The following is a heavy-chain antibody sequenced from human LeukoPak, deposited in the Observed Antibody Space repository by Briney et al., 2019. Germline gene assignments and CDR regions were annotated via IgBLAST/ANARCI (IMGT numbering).Heavy chain of an antibody. V-gene: IGHV7-4-1*02. CDR3: ARDRAMVNFDY. CDR1: GYTFTSHS. Sequence: GASVKVSCKASGYTFTSHSINWVRQAPGQGLEWMGWINMNTGNPTYAQGFAGRFVFSLDTSASTAYLQISSLKSEDTAVYYCARDRAMVNFDYGGQGTLVTVSS. CDR2: INMNTGNP. D-gene: IGHD5-18*01. J-gene: IGHJ4*02.